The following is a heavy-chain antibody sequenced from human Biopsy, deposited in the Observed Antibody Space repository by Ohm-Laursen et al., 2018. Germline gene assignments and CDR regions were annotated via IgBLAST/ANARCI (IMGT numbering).Heavy chain of an antibody. D-gene: IGHD3-22*01. CDR1: GFTFNTYA. V-gene: IGHV3-7*01. Sequence: SLRLSCAASGFTFNTYAMSWVRQAPGKGLEWVTNMNEDETIKNYVDSVKGRFTISRDNAKNSLYLQLNSLRAEDTAVYYCARAGYSSGYDYWGQGTLVTVSS. CDR2: MNEDETIK. CDR3: ARAGYSSGYDY. J-gene: IGHJ4*02.